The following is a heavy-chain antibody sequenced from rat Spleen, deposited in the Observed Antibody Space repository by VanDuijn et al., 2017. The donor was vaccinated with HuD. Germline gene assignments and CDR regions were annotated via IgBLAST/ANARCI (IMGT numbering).Heavy chain of an antibody. D-gene: IGHD1-4*01. Sequence: EVQLVESGGGIVQPGRSLKFSCAASGFTFSDYYMAWVRQAPTKGLEWVASISSGGGTNTYYRDSVKGRFTISRDSAKSTLYLQMNSLRSEGTATYYCTSHGARVSRFAYWGQGTLVTVSS. CDR2: ISSGGGTNT. J-gene: IGHJ3*01. V-gene: IGHV5-25*01. CDR3: TSHGARVSRFAY. CDR1: GFTFSDYY.